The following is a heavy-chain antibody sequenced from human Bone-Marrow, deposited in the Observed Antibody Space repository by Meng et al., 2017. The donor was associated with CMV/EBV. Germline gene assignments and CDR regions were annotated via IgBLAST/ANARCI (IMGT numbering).Heavy chain of an antibody. CDR1: GGSISSYY. D-gene: IGHD6-6*01. J-gene: IGHJ4*02. CDR2: IYYSGST. Sequence: SETLSLTCTVSGGSISSYYWSWIRQPPGKGLEWIGYIYYSGSTNYNPSLKSRVTISVDTSKNQFSLKLSSVTAADTAVYYCARGFLQLVFPFDDWGQGTLVTVSS. V-gene: IGHV4-59*01. CDR3: ARGFLQLVFPFDD.